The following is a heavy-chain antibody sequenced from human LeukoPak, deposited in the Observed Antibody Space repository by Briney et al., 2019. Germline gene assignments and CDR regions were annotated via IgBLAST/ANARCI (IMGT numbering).Heavy chain of an antibody. V-gene: IGHV3-30*04. J-gene: IGHJ4*02. CDR3: AKASITIFGGDLDY. CDR1: GFTFSGYP. Sequence: AGGSLRLSCAASGFTFSGYPIHWVRQAPGKGLEWVAVISYDGSNKYYADSVKGRFTTSRDNSKSTVYLRMNSLRAEDTAVYYCAKASITIFGGDLDYWGQGTLVTVSS. CDR2: ISYDGSNK. D-gene: IGHD3-3*01.